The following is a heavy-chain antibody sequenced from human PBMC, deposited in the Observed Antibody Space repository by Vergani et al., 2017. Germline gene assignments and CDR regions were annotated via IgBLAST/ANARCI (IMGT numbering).Heavy chain of an antibody. J-gene: IGHJ4*02. V-gene: IGHV1-69*04. Sequence: QVQLVQSGAEVKKPGSSVKVSCKASGGTFSSYAISWVRQAPGQGLEGMGRIIPILGIANYAQKFQGRVTITADKSTSTAYMELSSLRSEDTAVYYCARGPAYWSGGSCYTYWGQGTLVTVSS. D-gene: IGHD2-15*01. CDR3: ARGPAYWSGGSCYTY. CDR1: GGTFSSYA. CDR2: IIPILGIA.